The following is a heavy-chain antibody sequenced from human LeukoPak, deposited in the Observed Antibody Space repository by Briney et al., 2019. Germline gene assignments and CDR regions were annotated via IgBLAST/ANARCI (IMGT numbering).Heavy chain of an antibody. J-gene: IGHJ4*02. CDR2: ISGSGGST. CDR3: AKDEGSGSYLDY. D-gene: IGHD1-26*01. Sequence: PGGSLRLSCAASGFTFSSYAMDWVRQAPGKGLEWVSAISGSGGSTYYADSVKGRFTISRDNSKNTLYLQVNSLRAEDTAVYYCAKDEGSGSYLDYWGQGTLVTVSS. V-gene: IGHV3-23*01. CDR1: GFTFSSYA.